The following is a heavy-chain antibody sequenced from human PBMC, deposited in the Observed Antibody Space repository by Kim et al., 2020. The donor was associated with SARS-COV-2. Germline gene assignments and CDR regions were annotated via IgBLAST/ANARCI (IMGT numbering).Heavy chain of an antibody. D-gene: IGHD4-17*01. CDR2: IIPIFGTA. Sequence: SVKVSCKASGGTFSSYAISWVRQAPGQGLEWMGGIIPIFGTANYAQKFQGRVTITADESTSTAYMELSSLRSEDTAVYYCARDPPTVTTFYGMDVWGQGTTVTVSS. J-gene: IGHJ6*02. CDR1: GGTFSSYA. V-gene: IGHV1-69*13. CDR3: ARDPPTVTTFYGMDV.